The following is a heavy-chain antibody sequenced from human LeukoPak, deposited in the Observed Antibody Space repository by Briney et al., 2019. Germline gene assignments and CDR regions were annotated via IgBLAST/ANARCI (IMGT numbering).Heavy chain of an antibody. J-gene: IGHJ4*02. CDR2: ISYSGST. CDR3: ARGVVAAPQTFDY. D-gene: IGHD2-15*01. CDR1: GDSISSFH. V-gene: IGHV4-59*01. Sequence: PSETLSLTCTVSGDSISSFHWSWIRQPPGKGLEWIGYISYSGSTNYNPSLKSRVTISVDTSKNQFSLKLTSVTAADTAVYYCARGVVAAPQTFDYWGQGTLVTVSS.